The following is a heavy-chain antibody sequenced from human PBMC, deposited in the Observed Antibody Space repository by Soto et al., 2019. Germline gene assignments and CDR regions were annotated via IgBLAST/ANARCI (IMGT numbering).Heavy chain of an antibody. V-gene: IGHV3-23*01. CDR3: AMAGELYYFDY. D-gene: IGHD1-26*01. Sequence: EVQLLESGGGLVQPGGSLRLSCAASGFTFSHYAMSWVRQAPGKGLEWVSSISSSGSSTYYADSVKGRVTISTDHSKNILYLQMDNLRVEDMAIYYCAMAGELYYFDYRGQGTLVSVSS. J-gene: IGHJ4*02. CDR2: ISSSGSST. CDR1: GFTFSHYA.